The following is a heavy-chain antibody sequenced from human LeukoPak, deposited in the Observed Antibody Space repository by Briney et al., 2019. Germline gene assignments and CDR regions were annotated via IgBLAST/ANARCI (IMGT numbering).Heavy chain of an antibody. CDR2: ISYIGST. Sequence: SETLSLTCAVSADSFSSHYWTWIRQSPGKGLEWIGYISYIGSTNYNPSLKSRVTFSIDTSKNQFSLKLRPVTAADTAVYYCARDLVTVTKGFDIWGQGTMVSVSS. CDR1: ADSFSSHY. V-gene: IGHV4-59*11. D-gene: IGHD4-17*01. CDR3: ARDLVTVTKGFDI. J-gene: IGHJ3*02.